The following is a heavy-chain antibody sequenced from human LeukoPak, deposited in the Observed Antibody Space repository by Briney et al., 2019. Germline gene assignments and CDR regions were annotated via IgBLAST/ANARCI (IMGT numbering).Heavy chain of an antibody. CDR2: IYYSGST. CDR1: GGSISSSSYY. Sequence: SETLSLTCTVSGGSISSSSYYWGWIRQPPGKGLEWIGSIYYSGSTYYNPSLKSRVAISVDTSKNQFSLKLSSVTAADTAVYYCARDYSSSWYYYYYMDVWGKGTTVTVSS. J-gene: IGHJ6*03. V-gene: IGHV4-39*07. CDR3: ARDYSSSWYYYYYMDV. D-gene: IGHD6-13*01.